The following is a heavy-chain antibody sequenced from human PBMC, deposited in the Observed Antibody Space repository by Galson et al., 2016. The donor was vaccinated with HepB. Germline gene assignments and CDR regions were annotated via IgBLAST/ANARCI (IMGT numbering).Heavy chain of an antibody. CDR2: INTDTGSP. J-gene: IGHJ4*02. Sequence: SVKVSCKASGYSFTTYPINWVRQAPGQGLEWMGWINTDTGSPAYAQGFTGRYVFSLDSSVSTAYLQIIHLKTEDTAVYFCASGSGSSLAFWGQGSLVTVSS. V-gene: IGHV7-4-1*02. CDR1: GYSFTTYP. D-gene: IGHD3-10*01. CDR3: ASGSGSSLAF.